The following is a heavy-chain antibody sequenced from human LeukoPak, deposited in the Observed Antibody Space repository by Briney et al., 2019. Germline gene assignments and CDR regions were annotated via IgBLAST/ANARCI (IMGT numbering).Heavy chain of an antibody. V-gene: IGHV1-18*01. D-gene: IGHD7-27*01. CDR3: AAWGGSTSPLPGMDV. CDR2: ISVYNGNT. CDR1: GYTFTSYA. Sequence: ASVKVSCKASGYTFTSYAINWVRQAPGQGLEWMGWISVYNGNTNYAQKFQGRVTMTTDTSTSTAYMELRSLRSDDTAVYYCAAWGGSTSPLPGMDVWGQGTTVTASS. J-gene: IGHJ6*02.